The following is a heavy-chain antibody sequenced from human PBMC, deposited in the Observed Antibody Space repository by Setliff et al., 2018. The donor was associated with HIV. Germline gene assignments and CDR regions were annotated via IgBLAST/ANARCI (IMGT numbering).Heavy chain of an antibody. J-gene: IGHJ6*02. CDR2: IYTSGST. CDR1: GDSVSSRSYY. Sequence: PSETLSLTCTVSGDSVSSRSYYWSWIRQPAGKGLEWIGRIYTSGSTNYNPSLKSRVTISVDTSKNQFSLKLSSVTAADTAVYYCARRPAGAVAGGYGMDVWGQGTTVTVSS. D-gene: IGHD6-19*01. CDR3: ARRPAGAVAGGYGMDV. V-gene: IGHV4-61*02.